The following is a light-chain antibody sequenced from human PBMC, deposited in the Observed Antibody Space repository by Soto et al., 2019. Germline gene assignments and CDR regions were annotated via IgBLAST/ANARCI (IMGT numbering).Light chain of an antibody. J-gene: IGLJ2*01. CDR1: SSDVGGYNY. V-gene: IGLV2-14*01. CDR2: EVT. Sequence: QSALTQPASVSGSPGQSITISCTGTSSDVGGYNYVSWYQQHPGKAPKLMIYEVTNRPSGVSYRFSGSKSGNTASLTISGLQAEDEADYYCSSSSSSRTLDVVFGGGTKLTVL. CDR3: SSSSSSRTLDVV.